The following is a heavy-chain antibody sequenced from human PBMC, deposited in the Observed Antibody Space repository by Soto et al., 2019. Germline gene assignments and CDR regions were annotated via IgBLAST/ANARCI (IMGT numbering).Heavy chain of an antibody. Sequence: QVQLVQSGAEVKKPGASVKVSCKASGYTFTSYGISWVRQAPGQGLEWMGWISAYNGNTNYAQKLQGRVTMTTDTSTSTAYMELWSLRSDDTAVYYCARERGDIVVVPAAMRLEDAFDIWGQGTMVTVSS. CDR1: GYTFTSYG. CDR3: ARERGDIVVVPAAMRLEDAFDI. CDR2: ISAYNGNT. J-gene: IGHJ3*02. D-gene: IGHD2-2*01. V-gene: IGHV1-18*01.